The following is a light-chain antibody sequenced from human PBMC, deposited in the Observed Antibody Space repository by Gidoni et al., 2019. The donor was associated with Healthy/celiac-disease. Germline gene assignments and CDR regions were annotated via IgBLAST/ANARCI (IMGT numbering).Light chain of an antibody. CDR1: QSVSSY. CDR3: QQRSNWPPALT. V-gene: IGKV3-11*01. J-gene: IGKJ4*01. CDR2: AAS. Sequence: VLTQSPSTLSLSPGERATLSCRASQSVSSYFAWYQQKPGHAPRLHSYAASNRATGIPARFSGSGSGTDFTLTISSLEPGDFAVYYCQQRSNWPPALTFGGGTKVEIK.